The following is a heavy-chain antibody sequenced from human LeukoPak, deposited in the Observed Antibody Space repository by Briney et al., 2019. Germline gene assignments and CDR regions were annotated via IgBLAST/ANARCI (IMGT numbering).Heavy chain of an antibody. CDR2: IYHSGDT. D-gene: IGHD6-6*01. CDR1: GYSISSGYY. V-gene: IGHV4-38-2*02. Sequence: PSETLSLTCAVSGYSISSGYYWGWIRQPPGKGLEWIGTIYHSGDTYCNPSLKSRLTISVDTSKNQFSLRLTSVAAADTAVYYCARDRGRATYSSSSDYWGQGTLVTVSS. J-gene: IGHJ4*02. CDR3: ARDRGRATYSSSSDY.